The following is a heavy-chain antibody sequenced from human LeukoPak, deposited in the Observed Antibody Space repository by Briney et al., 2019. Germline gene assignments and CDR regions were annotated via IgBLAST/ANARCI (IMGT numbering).Heavy chain of an antibody. J-gene: IGHJ4*02. CDR3: TRHAEGYSGYPGDY. Sequence: GGSLGLSCVVSRFTFSNYWMSWVRQASGKGLEWVGRIRSKANSYATAYAASVKGRFTIPRDDSKNTAYLQMNSPKTEDTAVYYCTRHAEGYSGYPGDYWGQGTLVTVSS. V-gene: IGHV3-73*01. CDR1: RFTFSNYW. CDR2: IRSKANSYAT. D-gene: IGHD5-12*01.